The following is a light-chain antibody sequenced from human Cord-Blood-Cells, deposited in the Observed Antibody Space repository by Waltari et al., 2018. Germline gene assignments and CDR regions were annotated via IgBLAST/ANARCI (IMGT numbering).Light chain of an antibody. V-gene: IGKV3-11*01. CDR3: QGRSNWPPWP. CDR2: DAS. CDR1: KSVSSY. J-gene: IGKJ1*01. Sequence: IALTQSPATLSLSPAERATLSCRASKSVSSYLAWYQQKPGHAPRLLIYDASNRATGIPARFSGSGSGTDFALANSSLEPEDFAVYYGQGRSNWPPWPFEQGTKVEIK.